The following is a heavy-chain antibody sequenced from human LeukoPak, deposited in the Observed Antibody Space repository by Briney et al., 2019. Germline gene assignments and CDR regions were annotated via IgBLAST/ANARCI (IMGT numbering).Heavy chain of an antibody. D-gene: IGHD5-24*01. Sequence: GGSLRLSCAASGFTFSSYGMSWVRQAPGKGLEWVSAISGSGGSTDYADSVKGRFTISRDNSKNTLYLQMNSLRAEDTAVYYCTTKATILDYWGQGTLVTVSS. CDR2: ISGSGGST. CDR1: GFTFSSYG. V-gene: IGHV3-23*01. J-gene: IGHJ4*02. CDR3: TTKATILDY.